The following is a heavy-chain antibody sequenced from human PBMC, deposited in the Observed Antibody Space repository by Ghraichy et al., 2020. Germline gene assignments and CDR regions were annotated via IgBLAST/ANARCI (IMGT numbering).Heavy chain of an antibody. Sequence: GSLRLSCAVYGGSFSGYYWSWIRQPPGKGLEWIGEINHSGSTNYNPSLKSRVTISVDTSKNQFSLKLSSVTAADTAVYYCARGGGSYGGAWFDPWGQGTLVTVSS. CDR1: GGSFSGYY. CDR3: ARGGGSYGGAWFDP. J-gene: IGHJ5*02. CDR2: INHSGST. D-gene: IGHD1-26*01. V-gene: IGHV4-34*01.